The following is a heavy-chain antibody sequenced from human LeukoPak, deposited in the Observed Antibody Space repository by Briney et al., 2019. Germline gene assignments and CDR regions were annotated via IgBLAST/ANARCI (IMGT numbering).Heavy chain of an antibody. CDR3: ARSSPYSSSSPGAFDI. D-gene: IGHD6-13*01. V-gene: IGHV6-1*01. CDR1: GDSVSSNSAA. Sequence: SQTLSLTCAISGDSVSSNSAAWNWIRQSPSRGLEWLGRTYYRSKWYNDYAVSVKSRITINPDTSKNQFSLQLNSVTPEDTAVYYCARSSPYSSSSPGAFDIWGQGTMVTVSS. J-gene: IGHJ3*02. CDR2: TYYRSKWYN.